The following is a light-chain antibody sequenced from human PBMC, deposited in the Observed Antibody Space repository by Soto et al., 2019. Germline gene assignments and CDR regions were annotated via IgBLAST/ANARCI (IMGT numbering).Light chain of an antibody. J-gene: IGKJ3*01. V-gene: IGKV3-11*01. CDR2: DAS. CDR3: QQRSNWLT. CDR1: QRVSTS. Sequence: EIMLTQSPATLSLSPGERATLSCRASQRVSTSLAWYQQKPGQAPRLLIYDASNRATDIPARFSGSGSGTDFTLTISSLEPEDFAVYYCQQRSNWLTFGPGTKVDIK.